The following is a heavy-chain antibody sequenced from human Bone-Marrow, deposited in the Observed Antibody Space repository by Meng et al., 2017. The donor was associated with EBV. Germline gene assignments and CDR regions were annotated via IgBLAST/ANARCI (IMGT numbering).Heavy chain of an antibody. V-gene: IGHV7-4-1*02. D-gene: IGHD3-10*01. Sequence: SELKKPGASVKVSCNASGYTFTDYSLNWVRQDPRQGLEWMGWINTNTGNQTYAQGFTGRFVFSFDTSVSTAYLQISSLKAEDTAVYYCARFGELFRNWFDPWGQGTLVTVSS. J-gene: IGHJ5*02. CDR2: INTNTGNQ. CDR1: GYTFTDYS. CDR3: ARFGELFRNWFDP.